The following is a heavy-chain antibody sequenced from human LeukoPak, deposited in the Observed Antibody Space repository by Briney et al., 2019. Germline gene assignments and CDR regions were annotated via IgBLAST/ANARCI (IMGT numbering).Heavy chain of an antibody. V-gene: IGHV3-53*01. J-gene: IGHJ4*02. CDR3: ARGSPRVAPLIDY. Sequence: GGSLRLSCAASGFTVSSNYMSWVRQAPGKGLEWVSVIYSGGSTYYADSVKGRFTISRDNSKNTLYLQMNSLRAEDTAVYYCARGSPRVAPLIDYWGQGTLATVSS. D-gene: IGHD2-2*01. CDR1: GFTVSSNY. CDR2: IYSGGST.